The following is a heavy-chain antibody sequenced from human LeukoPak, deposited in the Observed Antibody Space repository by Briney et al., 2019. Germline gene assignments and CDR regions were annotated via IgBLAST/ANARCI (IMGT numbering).Heavy chain of an antibody. CDR1: GGSISSGGYY. D-gene: IGHD2-2*02. V-gene: IGHV4-30-4*08. CDR2: IYYSGST. CDR3: AREEVTDQLLYQGSGFDP. Sequence: PSETLSLTCTVSGGSISSGGYYWSWIRQHPGKGLEWIGYIYYSGSTYYNPSLKSRVTISVDTSKNQFSLKLSSVTAADTAVYYCAREEVTDQLLYQGSGFDPWGQGTLVTVSS. J-gene: IGHJ5*02.